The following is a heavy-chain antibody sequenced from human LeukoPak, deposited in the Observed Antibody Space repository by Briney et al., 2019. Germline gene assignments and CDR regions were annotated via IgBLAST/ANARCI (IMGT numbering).Heavy chain of an antibody. CDR3: ARELIVAAAQRHFQH. Sequence: GASVKVSCKASGGTFSSYAISWVRQAPGQGLEWMGGIIPIFGTANYAQKFQGRVTITADESTSTAYMELSSLRSEDTAVYYCARELIVAAAQRHFQHWGQGTLVTVSS. CDR2: IIPIFGTA. CDR1: GGTFSSYA. D-gene: IGHD2-2*01. J-gene: IGHJ1*01. V-gene: IGHV1-69*13.